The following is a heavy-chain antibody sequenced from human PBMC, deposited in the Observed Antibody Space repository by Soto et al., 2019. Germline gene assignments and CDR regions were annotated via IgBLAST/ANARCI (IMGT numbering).Heavy chain of an antibody. CDR2: ISAYNGNT. Sequence: ASVKVSCKASGYTFTSYGISWVRQAPGQGLEWMGWISAYNGNTNYAQKLQGRVTMTTDTSTSTAYMELRSLRSDDTAVYYCARDSRGVRFSFYYYYGMDVWGQGTTVTVSS. CDR1: GYTFTSYG. J-gene: IGHJ6*02. CDR3: ARDSRGVRFSFYYYYGMDV. V-gene: IGHV1-18*01. D-gene: IGHD3-10*01.